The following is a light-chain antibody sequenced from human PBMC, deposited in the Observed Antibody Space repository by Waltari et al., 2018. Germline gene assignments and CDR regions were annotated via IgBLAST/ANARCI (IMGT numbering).Light chain of an antibody. J-gene: IGLJ2*01. CDR2: EGS. V-gene: IGLV2-23*01. Sequence: QSALTQPASVSGSPGQSITISCTGTSSDVGSYTLVSWFQHHPGKAPQLMIYEGSKRPSGVSNRFSDSKSGNTASLTISGLQAEDEADYYCCSYASGDTILFGGGTKLTVL. CDR3: CSYASGDTIL. CDR1: SSDVGSYTL.